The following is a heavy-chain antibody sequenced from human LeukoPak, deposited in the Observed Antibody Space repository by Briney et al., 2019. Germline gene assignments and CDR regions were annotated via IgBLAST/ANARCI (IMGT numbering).Heavy chain of an antibody. CDR3: AGLSSSWLFDY. CDR1: GGSISSTSYY. V-gene: IGHV4-61*02. D-gene: IGHD6-13*01. CDR2: IYTSGST. Sequence: SETLSLTCTVSGGSISSTSYYWSWIRQPAGKGLEWIGRIYTSGSTNYNPSLKSRVTMSVDTSKNQFSLKLSSVTAADTAVYYCAGLSSSWLFDYWGQGTLVTVSS. J-gene: IGHJ4*02.